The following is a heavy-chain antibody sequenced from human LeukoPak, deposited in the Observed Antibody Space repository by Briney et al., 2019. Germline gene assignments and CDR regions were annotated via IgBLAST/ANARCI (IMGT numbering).Heavy chain of an antibody. Sequence: PSETLPLTCTVSGGSISSSNYYWSWIRQPPGRELEWIASINYGGTTYYNPSLKSRVTISVDTSKNQFSLRLSSVTAADTAVYLCARYVVSGSGRYYFDYWGQGSLVTVSS. CDR3: ARYVVSGSGRYYFDY. D-gene: IGHD3-10*01. CDR2: INYGGTT. V-gene: IGHV4-39*01. CDR1: GGSISSSNYY. J-gene: IGHJ4*02.